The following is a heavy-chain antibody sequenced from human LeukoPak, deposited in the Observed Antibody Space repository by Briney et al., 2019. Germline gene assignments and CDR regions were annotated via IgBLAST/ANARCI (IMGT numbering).Heavy chain of an antibody. J-gene: IGHJ4*02. CDR3: ARNEDSSGQSFDY. Sequence: VASVKVSCKASGGTFSSYAISWVRQAPGQGLEWMGGIIPIFGTANYAQKFQGRVTITADESTSTAYMELSSLRSEDTAVYYCARNEDSSGQSFDYWGQGTLVTVSS. V-gene: IGHV1-69*13. D-gene: IGHD3-22*01. CDR2: IIPIFGTA. CDR1: GGTFSSYA.